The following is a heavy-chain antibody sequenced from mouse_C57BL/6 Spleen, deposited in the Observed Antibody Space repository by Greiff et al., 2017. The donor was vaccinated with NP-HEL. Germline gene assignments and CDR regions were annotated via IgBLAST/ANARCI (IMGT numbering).Heavy chain of an antibody. CDR1: GFTFNTYA. CDR2: IRSKSSNYAT. CDR3: VRASTGDWYFDV. Sequence: DVQLVESGGGLVQPKGSLKLSCAASGFTFNTYAMHWVRQAPGKGLEWVARIRSKSSNYATYYADSVKDRFTISRDDSQSMLYLQMNNLKTEDTAMYYCVRASTGDWYFDVWGTGTTVTVSS. D-gene: IGHD4-1*02. J-gene: IGHJ1*03. V-gene: IGHV10-3*01.